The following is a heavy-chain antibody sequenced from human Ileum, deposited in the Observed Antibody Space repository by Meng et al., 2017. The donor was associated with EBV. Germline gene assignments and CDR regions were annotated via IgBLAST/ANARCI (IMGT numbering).Heavy chain of an antibody. Sequence: QVQLVQSGAEVKKPGASVKVSCKASGYTFTDYYIHWVRQAPGQGLEWMGRINPNSGGTNYAQKFQGRVSMTRDTSISTAYMELSSLRSEDTAVYYCARTGCSSSSCYDYWGQGTLVTVST. CDR3: ARTGCSSSSCYDY. CDR2: INPNSGGT. CDR1: GYTFTDYY. J-gene: IGHJ4*02. V-gene: IGHV1-2*06. D-gene: IGHD2-2*01.